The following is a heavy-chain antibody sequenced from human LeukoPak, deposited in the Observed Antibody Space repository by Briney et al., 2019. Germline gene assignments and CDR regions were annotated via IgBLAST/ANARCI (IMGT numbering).Heavy chain of an antibody. CDR3: ARDQGIYNHRIIDS. CDR2: INAYNGNT. CDR1: GYTYSSYG. D-gene: IGHD5-12*01. Sequence: ASVKVACKAAGYTYSSYGISWVRQAPGQGLEWMGWINAYNGNTNFAQEFQGRVTMTTDTSTSTASMELRSLRSDDTAVYYSARDQGIYNHRIIDSWGQGTLVTVSS. V-gene: IGHV1-18*01. J-gene: IGHJ4*02.